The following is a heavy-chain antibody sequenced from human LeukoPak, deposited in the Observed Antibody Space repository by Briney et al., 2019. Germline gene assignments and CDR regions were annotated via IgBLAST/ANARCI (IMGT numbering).Heavy chain of an antibody. CDR3: AKAGDEYFQH. V-gene: IGHV3-23*01. CDR1: GFIFSNYA. CDR2: FGGRGGTT. J-gene: IGHJ1*01. Sequence: SGGSLRLSCAASGFIFSNYAMSWVRQAPGRALEWVSSFGGRGGTTYYADSVKGRFTISRDNSKNTLYLQMNSLRAEDTAVYYCAKAGDEYFQHWGQGTLVTVSS.